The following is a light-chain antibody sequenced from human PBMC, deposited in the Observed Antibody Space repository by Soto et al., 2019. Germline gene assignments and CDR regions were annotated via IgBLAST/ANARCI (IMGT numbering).Light chain of an antibody. V-gene: IGKV3D-15*01. CDR3: QQHNQWPIT. CDR1: QSAGNF. J-gene: IGKJ5*01. CDR2: YIS. Sequence: IVMTQSPATLSVSPGKTASLSGRASQSAGNFLAWYQQKPGQAPRLLIYYISTRATGIPARFSGSGSGTEFTLTINSLQSEDSAVYYCQQHNQWPITFGQGTRLEIK.